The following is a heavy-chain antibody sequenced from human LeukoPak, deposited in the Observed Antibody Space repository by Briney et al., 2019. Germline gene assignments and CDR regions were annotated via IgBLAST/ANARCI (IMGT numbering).Heavy chain of an antibody. D-gene: IGHD3-22*01. CDR3: ARVGGDYYYDSSGSLDY. V-gene: IGHV1-8*01. CDR1: GYTFTSYD. J-gene: IGHJ4*02. CDR2: MNPNSGNT. Sequence: ASVKVSCKASGYTFTSYDINWVRQATGQGLEWMGWMNPNSGNTGYAQKFQGRVTMTRNASISTAYMELSSLRSEDTALYYCARVGGDYYYDSSGSLDYWGQGTLVTVSS.